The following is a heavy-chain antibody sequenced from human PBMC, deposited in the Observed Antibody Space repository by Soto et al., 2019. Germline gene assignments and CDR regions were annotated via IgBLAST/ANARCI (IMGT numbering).Heavy chain of an antibody. J-gene: IGHJ4*02. Sequence: QVHLVQSGAEVKKPGASVKVSCKASGYTFTSYGITWVRQAPGQGLEWMGWISAHNGNTDYAQKLQGRVIVTRDTATSTAYMELRSMRSDDTAVYYCARGRYGDYWGQGALVTVSS. CDR1: GYTFTSYG. CDR3: ARGRYGDY. CDR2: ISAHNGNT. V-gene: IGHV1-18*01. D-gene: IGHD1-1*01.